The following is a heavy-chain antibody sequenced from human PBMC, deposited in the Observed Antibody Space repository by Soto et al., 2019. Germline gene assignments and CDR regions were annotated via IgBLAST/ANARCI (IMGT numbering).Heavy chain of an antibody. J-gene: IGHJ4*02. D-gene: IGHD5-18*01. CDR2: MWYDGRSQ. Sequence: QPGGSLRLSCAASGFTFSNYGMHWVRQAPGKGLEWVTIMWYDGRSQYYADSVKGRFTVSRDDSKNMLYLQMNSLRVEDTAVYYCVRDAIQVWLYVGSFAYWGQGTLVTVSS. V-gene: IGHV3-33*01. CDR3: VRDAIQVWLYVGSFAY. CDR1: GFTFSNYG.